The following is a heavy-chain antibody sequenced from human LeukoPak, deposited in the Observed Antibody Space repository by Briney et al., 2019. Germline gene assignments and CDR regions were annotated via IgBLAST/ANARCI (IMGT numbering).Heavy chain of an antibody. CDR2: NSGSGGST. CDR1: GFTFSSYA. Sequence: GSLRLSCAASGFTFSSYAMSWVRQAPGKGLEWVSANSGSGGSTYYADSVKGRFTISRDNSKNTLYLQMNSLRAEDTAVYYCAKGGGIVVVLRFDPWGQGTLVTVSS. D-gene: IGHD2-2*01. V-gene: IGHV3-23*01. CDR3: AKGGGIVVVLRFDP. J-gene: IGHJ5*02.